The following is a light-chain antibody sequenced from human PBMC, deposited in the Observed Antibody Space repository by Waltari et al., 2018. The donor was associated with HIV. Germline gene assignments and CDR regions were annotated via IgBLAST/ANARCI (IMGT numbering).Light chain of an antibody. J-gene: IGKJ4*01. V-gene: IGKV3-11*01. Sequence: EIVLTQSPAILSLSPGERATLSCRASHTVSGYLAWYQKKPGQVLRLLLYDASNRAPGIPDRFTGRGSGTNYTLTISRLEPEDFAVYYCHQRHDWLTFGGGTRVELK. CDR1: HTVSGY. CDR3: HQRHDWLT. CDR2: DAS.